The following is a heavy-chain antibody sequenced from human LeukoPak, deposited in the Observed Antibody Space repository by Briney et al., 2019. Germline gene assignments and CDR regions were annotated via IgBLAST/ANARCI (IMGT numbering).Heavy chain of an antibody. CDR2: IKQDGSEK. CDR3: ARKHYGSGSYFLDY. CDR1: GFTFSSYW. V-gene: IGHV3-7*03. Sequence: PGGSLRLSCAASGFTFSSYWMSRVRQAPGKGLEWVANIKQDGSEKYYVDSVKGRFTISRDNAKNSLYLQMNSLRAEDTAVYYCARKHYGSGSYFLDYWGQGTLVTVSS. J-gene: IGHJ4*02. D-gene: IGHD3-10*01.